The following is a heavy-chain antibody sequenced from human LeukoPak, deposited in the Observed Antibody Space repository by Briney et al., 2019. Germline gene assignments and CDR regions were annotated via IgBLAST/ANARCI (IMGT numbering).Heavy chain of an antibody. CDR3: ASSHGKTTVTLWFDP. CDR2: INHSGST. CDR1: GGSFSEYY. Sequence: SETLSLTCAVYGGSFSEYYWSWIRQSPGKGLEWIAEINHSGSTNYNPSLKSRVTISVDTSKNQFSLKLSSVTAADTAVYYCASSHGKTTVTLWFDPWGQGTLVTVSS. J-gene: IGHJ5*02. V-gene: IGHV4-34*01. D-gene: IGHD4-17*01.